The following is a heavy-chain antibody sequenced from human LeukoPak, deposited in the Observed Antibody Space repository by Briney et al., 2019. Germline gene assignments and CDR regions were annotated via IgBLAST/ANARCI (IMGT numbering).Heavy chain of an antibody. D-gene: IGHD1-26*01. CDR1: GYSISSSNW. Sequence: SDTLSLTCAVSGYSISSSNWWGWIRQPPGKGLEWIGYIYYSGCTYYNPSLKSRVTMSVDTSKNQFSLKLSSVTAVDTAVYYCARNIEDSGSSYFDPWGQGTLVTVSS. CDR2: IYYSGCT. J-gene: IGHJ5*02. CDR3: ARNIEDSGSSYFDP. V-gene: IGHV4-28*01.